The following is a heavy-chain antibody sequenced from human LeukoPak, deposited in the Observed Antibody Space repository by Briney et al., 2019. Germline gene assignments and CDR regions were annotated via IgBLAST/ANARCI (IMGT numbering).Heavy chain of an antibody. Sequence: GGSLRLSCAASGFTYTSYSMNWVRQAPGKGLEWVSSITGGGTYIYYADSVKGRFTISRDNAKNPVYLQMNNLRAEDTAVFYCARGISYGSGYYGDAFDFWGQGTMVTVSS. D-gene: IGHD6-25*01. CDR1: GFTYTSYS. CDR2: ITGGGTYI. CDR3: ARGISYGSGYYGDAFDF. V-gene: IGHV3-21*01. J-gene: IGHJ3*01.